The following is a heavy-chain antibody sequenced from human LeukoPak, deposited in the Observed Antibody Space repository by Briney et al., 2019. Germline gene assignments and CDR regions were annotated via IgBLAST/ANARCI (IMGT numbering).Heavy chain of an antibody. CDR2: IYHSGST. CDR3: ATAPVVPAAIGLYWYFDL. CDR1: GCSISSGYY. D-gene: IGHD2-2*02. Sequence: SETLSLTCAVSGCSISSGYYWGWIRQPPGKGLEWIGSIYHSGSTYYNPSLKSRVTISVDTSKNQFSLKLSSVTAADTAVYYCATAPVVPAAIGLYWYFDLWGRGTLVTVSS. J-gene: IGHJ2*01. V-gene: IGHV4-38-2*01.